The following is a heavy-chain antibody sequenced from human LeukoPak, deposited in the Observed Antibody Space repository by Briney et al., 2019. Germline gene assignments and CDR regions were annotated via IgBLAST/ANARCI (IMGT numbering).Heavy chain of an antibody. Sequence: PGRSLRLSCAASGFTFSSYGMHWVRQAPGKGLEWVAVIWYDGSNKYYADSVKGRFTISRDNSKNTLYLQMNSLRAEDTAVYFCARDATGVRMDVWGRGTTVTVSS. J-gene: IGHJ6*02. CDR3: ARDATGVRMDV. CDR2: IWYDGSNK. V-gene: IGHV3-33*01. CDR1: GFTFSSYG. D-gene: IGHD7-27*01.